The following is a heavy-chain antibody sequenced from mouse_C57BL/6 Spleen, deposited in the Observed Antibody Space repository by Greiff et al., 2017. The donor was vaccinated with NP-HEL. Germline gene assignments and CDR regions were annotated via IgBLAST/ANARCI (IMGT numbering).Heavy chain of an antibody. CDR1: GYTFTSYW. V-gene: IGHV1-74*01. D-gene: IGHD2-5*01. J-gene: IGHJ3*01. CDR3: AIEDSNYTWAY. CDR2: IHPSDSDT. Sequence: VQLQQPGAELVKPGASVKVSCKASGYTFTSYWMHWVQQRPGQGLEWLGRIHPSDSDTNYNQKFKGKATLTVDKSSSTAYMQLSSLTSEDSAVYYCAIEDSNYTWAYWGQGTLVTVSA.